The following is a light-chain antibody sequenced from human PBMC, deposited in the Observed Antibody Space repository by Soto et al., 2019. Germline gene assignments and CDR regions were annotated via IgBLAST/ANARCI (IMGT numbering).Light chain of an antibody. CDR3: QQYGRPWT. CDR2: GAS. CDR1: QSVSSD. J-gene: IGKJ1*01. V-gene: IGKV3-20*01. Sequence: EIVFAPCPCPLSLSPGETANLSCRASQSVSSDLAWYQQKPGQAPRLLIYGASSRATGIPDRFSGSGSGTDFTLTISRLEPEDFAVYYCQQYGRPWTFGQGTKVDI.